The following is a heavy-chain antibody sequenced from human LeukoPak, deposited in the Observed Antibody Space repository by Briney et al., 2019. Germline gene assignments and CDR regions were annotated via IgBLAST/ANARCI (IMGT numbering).Heavy chain of an antibody. CDR2: INPSGGST. V-gene: IGHV1-46*01. J-gene: IGHJ5*02. CDR3: ARVGSLNWFDP. D-gene: IGHD6-13*01. CDR1: GYTFTSYY. Sequence: ASVKVSCKASGYTFTSYYMHWVRQAPGQWLEWMGIINPSGGSTSYAQKFQGRVTMTRDMSTSTVYMELSSLRSEDTAVYYCARVGSLNWFDPWGQGTLVTVSS.